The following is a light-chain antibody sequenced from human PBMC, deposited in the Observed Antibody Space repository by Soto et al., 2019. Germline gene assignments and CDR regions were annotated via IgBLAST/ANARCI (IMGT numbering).Light chain of an antibody. Sequence: QSVLTQPDSLSGSPGQSITISCTGSSSDIGSYSYVSWYQQHPGKAPKLMIFDVSYRPSGISDRFSGSKSGNTASLTISGLQPEDEADYYCSSYGASSTLFGGGTQLTVL. CDR3: SSYGASSTL. CDR2: DVS. V-gene: IGLV2-14*03. J-gene: IGLJ3*02. CDR1: SSDIGSYSY.